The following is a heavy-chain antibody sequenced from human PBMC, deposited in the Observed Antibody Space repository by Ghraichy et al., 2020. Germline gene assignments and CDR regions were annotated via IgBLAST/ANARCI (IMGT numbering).Heavy chain of an antibody. V-gene: IGHV3-15*01. D-gene: IGHD4-17*01. CDR3: TTEGLVDYGDFPLDY. CDR2: IKSKTDGGTT. CDR1: GFTFSNAW. J-gene: IGHJ4*02. Sequence: GGSLRLSCAASGFTFSNAWMSWVRQAPGKGLEWVGRIKSKTDGGTTDYAAPVKGRFTISRDDSKNTLYLQMNSLKTEDTAVYYCTTEGLVDYGDFPLDYWGQGTLVTVSS.